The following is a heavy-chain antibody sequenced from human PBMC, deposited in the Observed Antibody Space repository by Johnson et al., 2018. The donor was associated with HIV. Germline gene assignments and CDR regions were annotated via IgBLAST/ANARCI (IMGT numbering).Heavy chain of an antibody. CDR2: ISSDESNK. Sequence: QVQLVESGGGVVQPGRSLRLSCAASGFTFSTYAMHWVRQAPGKGLEWVAVISSDESNKYYADSAKGRLSISRDNSRNTLYLQMNSLRDEDTAVYYCAKDPTRPRWVLNDAFDVWGQGTMVTVSS. CDR3: AKDPTRPRWVLNDAFDV. V-gene: IGHV3-30*04. CDR1: GFTFSTYA. D-gene: IGHD2-8*01. J-gene: IGHJ3*01.